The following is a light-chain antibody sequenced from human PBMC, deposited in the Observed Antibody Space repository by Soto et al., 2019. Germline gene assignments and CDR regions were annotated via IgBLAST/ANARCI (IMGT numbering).Light chain of an antibody. J-gene: IGKJ5*01. CDR3: QQFNSYPIT. Sequence: AIHLTQSPSSLSASVGDRVTITCRASQGISSALAWCQQKPGKPPKLLLYDASSLESGVPSRFSGSGSGTDFTLTISSLQPEDYATYYFQQFNSYPITFGQGTRLEIK. CDR1: QGISSA. CDR2: DAS. V-gene: IGKV1-13*02.